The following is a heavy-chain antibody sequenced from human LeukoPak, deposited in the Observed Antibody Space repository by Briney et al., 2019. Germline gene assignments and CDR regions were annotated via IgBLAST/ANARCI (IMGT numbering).Heavy chain of an antibody. V-gene: IGHV3-21*01. CDR2: ISSSSSYI. CDR1: GFTFSTYS. CDR3: AREISGPLAAAGGYYYYYMDV. D-gene: IGHD6-13*01. J-gene: IGHJ6*03. Sequence: GGSLRLSCAASGFTFSTYSMNWVRQAPGKGLEWVSSISSSSSYIYYVDSVKGRFTISRDNAKNSLYLQVNSLRAEDTAVYYCAREISGPLAAAGGYYYYYMDVWGKGTTVTISS.